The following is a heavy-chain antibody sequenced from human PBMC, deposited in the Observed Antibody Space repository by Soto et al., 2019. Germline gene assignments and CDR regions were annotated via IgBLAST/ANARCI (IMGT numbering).Heavy chain of an antibody. D-gene: IGHD4-17*01. CDR1: GFTFSSYA. J-gene: IGHJ3*02. Sequence: GGSLRLSCAASGFTFSSYAMSWVRQAPGKGLEWVSAISGSGGSTYYADSVKGRFTISRDNSKNTLYLQMNSLRAEDTAVYYCAKVRFGDYDDVDAFDIWGQGTMVTVSS. V-gene: IGHV3-23*01. CDR3: AKVRFGDYDDVDAFDI. CDR2: ISGSGGST.